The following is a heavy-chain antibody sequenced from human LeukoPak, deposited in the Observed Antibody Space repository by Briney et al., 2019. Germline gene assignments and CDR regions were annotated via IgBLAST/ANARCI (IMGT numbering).Heavy chain of an antibody. CDR1: GFTFDDYA. J-gene: IGHJ4*02. CDR2: ISWNSGSI. V-gene: IGHV3-9*01. D-gene: IGHD6-13*01. CDR3: AKMRLGSWYRGYYFDY. Sequence: PGRSLRLSCAASGFTFDDYAMHWVRQAPGKGLEWVSGISWNSGSIGYADSVKGRFTISRDNAKNSLYLQMSSLRAEDTAVYYCAKMRLGSWYRGYYFDYWGQGTLVTVSS.